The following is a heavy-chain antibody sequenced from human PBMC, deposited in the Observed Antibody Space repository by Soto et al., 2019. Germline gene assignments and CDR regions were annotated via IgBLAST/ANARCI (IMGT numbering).Heavy chain of an antibody. CDR2: IIPILGIA. CDR3: ATCGGDCYSPFDY. D-gene: IGHD2-21*02. V-gene: IGHV1-69*02. CDR1: GGTFSSYT. Sequence: QVQLVQSGAEVKKPGSSVKVSCKASGGTFSSYTISWVRQAPGQGLEWMGRIIPILGIANYAQKFQGRVTITAEKSTSTAYMELSNLRSEDTAVYYCATCGGDCYSPFDYWGQGTLVTVSS. J-gene: IGHJ4*02.